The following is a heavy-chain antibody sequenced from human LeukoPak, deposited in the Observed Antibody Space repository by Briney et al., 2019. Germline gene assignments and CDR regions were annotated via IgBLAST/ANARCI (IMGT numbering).Heavy chain of an antibody. Sequence: GGSLRLSCAASGFTFSSYAMSWVRQAPGKGLEWVAVISYDGSNKYYADSVKGRFTISRDNSKNTLYLQMNSLRAEDTAVYYCARDPEVYGSTRLFDYWGQGTLVTVSS. V-gene: IGHV3-30-3*01. CDR3: ARDPEVYGSTRLFDY. D-gene: IGHD2-2*01. J-gene: IGHJ4*02. CDR1: GFTFSSYA. CDR2: ISYDGSNK.